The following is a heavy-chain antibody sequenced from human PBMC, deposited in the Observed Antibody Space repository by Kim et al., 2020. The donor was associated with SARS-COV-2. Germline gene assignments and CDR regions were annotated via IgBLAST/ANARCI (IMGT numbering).Heavy chain of an antibody. J-gene: IGHJ4*02. CDR3: ARGQGHTANQFDY. CDR2: INHSGST. D-gene: IGHD6-25*01. Sequence: SETLSLTCAVYGGSFSGYYWSWIRQPPGKGLEWIGEINHSGSTNYNPSLKSRVTISVDTSKNQFSLKLSSVTAADTAVYYCARGQGHTANQFDYWGQGTLVTVSS. V-gene: IGHV4-34*01. CDR1: GGSFSGYY.